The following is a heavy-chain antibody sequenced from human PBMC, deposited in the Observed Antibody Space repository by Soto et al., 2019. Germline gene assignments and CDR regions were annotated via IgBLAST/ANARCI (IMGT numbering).Heavy chain of an antibody. Sequence: QVHLVESGGGVVQPGRSLRLSCAASGFTFSTYAMHWVRQAPGKGLEWVAVISFDGSNKYYADSVKGRFTISRDTSKNTLYLQMNSLRAEDTAVYYCARTIDWGQGTLVTVSS. CDR2: ISFDGSNK. CDR1: GFTFSTYA. V-gene: IGHV3-30-3*01. J-gene: IGHJ4*02. CDR3: ARTID. D-gene: IGHD3-3*01.